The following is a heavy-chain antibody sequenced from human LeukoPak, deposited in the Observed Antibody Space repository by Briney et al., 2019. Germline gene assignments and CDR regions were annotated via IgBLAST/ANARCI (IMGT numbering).Heavy chain of an antibody. J-gene: IGHJ4*02. D-gene: IGHD4-23*01. CDR2: IYSGGST. CDR1: GFTVSSNY. Sequence: PGGSLRLSCAASGFTVSSNYMSWVRQAPGKGLEWVSVIYSGGSTYYADSVKGKFTISRDNSKNTLYLQMNSLRAEDTAVYYCARVGNHYTLVYWGQGTLVTVSS. V-gene: IGHV3-66*01. CDR3: ARVGNHYTLVY.